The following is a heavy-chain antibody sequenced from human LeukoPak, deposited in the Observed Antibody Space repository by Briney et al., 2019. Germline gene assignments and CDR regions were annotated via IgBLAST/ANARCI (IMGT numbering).Heavy chain of an antibody. V-gene: IGHV4-39*01. J-gene: IGHJ4*02. CDR2: LYYTGTT. D-gene: IGHD6-13*01. Sequence: SETLSLTCTVSGGSITNSNYYWGWIRQPPGKGLEWIGSLYYTGTTYYNPSLKSRVTMSVDTSKNQFSLKVNSVTAADTAVYYCARYPAGHLGEPGIDYWGQGALVTVSS. CDR3: ARYPAGHLGEPGIDY. CDR1: GGSITNSNYY.